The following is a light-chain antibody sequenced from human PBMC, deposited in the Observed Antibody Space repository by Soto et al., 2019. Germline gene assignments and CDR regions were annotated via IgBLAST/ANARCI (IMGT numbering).Light chain of an antibody. CDR1: QDINDY. J-gene: IGKJ5*01. V-gene: IGKV1-12*01. Sequence: EIQMTQSPSSLSASLGDRVTITCQASQDINDYSNWYQQKPGKAPRLLIYAASNLQSEVPSRFSGSESGTNFTLTISNLQPEDFATYYCHQPSSFPNTFGQGTRLEIK. CDR3: HQPSSFPNT. CDR2: AAS.